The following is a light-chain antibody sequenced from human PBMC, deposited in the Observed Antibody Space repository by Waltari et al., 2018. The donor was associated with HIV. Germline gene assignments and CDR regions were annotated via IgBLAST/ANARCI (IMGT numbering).Light chain of an antibody. CDR1: QSVSSN. Sequence: EIVMTQSPATVFVSLGEGVTLSCRASQSVSSNLAWYQQKPGQAPRLLIYGASTRATGMPARFSGSGSGTEFTLTISSLQSEDFAVYYCQQYNTWPRTFGHGTKVEIK. J-gene: IGKJ1*01. CDR3: QQYNTWPRT. CDR2: GAS. V-gene: IGKV3-15*01.